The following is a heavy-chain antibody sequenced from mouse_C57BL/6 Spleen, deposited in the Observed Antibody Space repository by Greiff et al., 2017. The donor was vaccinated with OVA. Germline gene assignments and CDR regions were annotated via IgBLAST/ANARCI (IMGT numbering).Heavy chain of an antibody. CDR2: IDPSDSYT. J-gene: IGHJ2*01. CDR3: ARFYYYGSRFFGG. V-gene: IGHV1-50*01. CDR1: GYTFTSYW. Sequence: QVQLQQPGAELVKPGASVKLSCTASGYTFTSYWMQWVKQRPGQGLEWIGEIDPSDSYTNSYQKFKGKATLTVDTSSSTAYMQLSSLTSEDSAVYYCARFYYYGSRFFGGRGKGTTLTVSS. D-gene: IGHD1-1*01.